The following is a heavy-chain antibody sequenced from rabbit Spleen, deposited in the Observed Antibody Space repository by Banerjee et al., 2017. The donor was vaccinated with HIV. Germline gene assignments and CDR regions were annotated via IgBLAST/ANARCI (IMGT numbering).Heavy chain of an antibody. J-gene: IGHJ6*01. CDR3: ARDTGSSFSSYGMDL. CDR2: IAGSSSGFT. V-gene: IGHV1S40*01. D-gene: IGHD3-1*01. CDR1: GFSFSGGYD. Sequence: VESGGGLVKPGASLTLTCTASGFSFSGGYDMCWVRQVLGKGLEWIACIAGSSSGFTCSATWATGRFTISKTSSTTVTLQMTSLTVADTATYFCARDTGSSFSSYGMDLWGPGTLVTVS.